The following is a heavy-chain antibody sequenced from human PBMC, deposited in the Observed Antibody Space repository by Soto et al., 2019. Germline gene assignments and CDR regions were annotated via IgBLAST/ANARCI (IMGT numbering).Heavy chain of an antibody. V-gene: IGHV4-39*01. CDR2: IYYSGST. J-gene: IGHJ5*02. CDR1: GGSISSSSYY. CDR3: ARATLGSSSWYVPNWFDP. D-gene: IGHD6-13*01. Sequence: SETLSLTCTVSGGSISSSSYYWGWIRQPPGKGLEWIGSIYYSGSTYYNPSLKSRVTISVDTSKNQFSLKLSSVTAADTAVYYCARATLGSSSWYVPNWFDPWGQXTLVTVS.